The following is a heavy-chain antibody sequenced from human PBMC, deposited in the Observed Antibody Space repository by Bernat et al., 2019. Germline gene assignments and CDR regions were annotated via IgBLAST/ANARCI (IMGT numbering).Heavy chain of an antibody. CDR1: GGSVSSGSYY. D-gene: IGHD4-17*01. V-gene: IGHV4-61*01. J-gene: IGHJ4*02. CDR3: ARDRRDYGDCWYYVDY. CDR2: IYYSGST. Sequence: QVQLQESGPGLVKPSETLSLTCTVSGGSVSSGSYYWSWIRQPPGKGLEWIGYIYYSGSTNYNPSLKSRVTISVDTSKNQFSLKLSSVTAADTAVYYCARDRRDYGDCWYYVDYWGQGTLVTVSS.